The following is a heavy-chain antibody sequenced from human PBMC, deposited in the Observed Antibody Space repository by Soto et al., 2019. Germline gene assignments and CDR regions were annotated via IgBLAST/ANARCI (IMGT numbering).Heavy chain of an antibody. CDR3: ASDPGP. J-gene: IGHJ5*02. CDR1: GGSISSGGYF. CDR2: IYHSGST. V-gene: IGHV4-30-2*01. Sequence: QLQLQESGSGLVKPSQTLSLTCVVSGGSISSGGYFWSWIRQPPGKGLEWIGYIYHSGSTYHNPSLKRRVTISVDRSKNQFSLKLSSVTASDTAVYYFASDPGPWGQGTLVTVSS.